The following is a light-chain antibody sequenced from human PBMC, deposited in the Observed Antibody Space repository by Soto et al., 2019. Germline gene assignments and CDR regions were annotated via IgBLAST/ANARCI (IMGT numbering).Light chain of an antibody. J-gene: IGKJ1*01. CDR1: QSVSSSY. V-gene: IGKV3-20*01. CDR2: GAS. Sequence: IVMTQSPGNLSLSPGERATLSCRASQSVSSSYLAWYQQKPGQAPRLLIYGASSRATGIPDRFSGSGSGTDFSLTISRLEAEDFAVYYCQQYGSSPRTFGQGTKVDIK. CDR3: QQYGSSPRT.